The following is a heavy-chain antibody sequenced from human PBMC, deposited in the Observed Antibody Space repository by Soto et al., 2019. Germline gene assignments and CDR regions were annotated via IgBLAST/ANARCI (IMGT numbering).Heavy chain of an antibody. CDR3: ARVQRFDP. J-gene: IGHJ5*02. Sequence: TGGSLRLSRAASGFPFSSYSMNWVRQAPGKGLEWVSSISSSSSYIYYADSVKGRFTISRDNAKNSLYLQMNSLRAEDTAVYYCARVQRFDPWGQGTLVTVSS. CDR2: ISSSSSYI. CDR1: GFPFSSYS. V-gene: IGHV3-21*01.